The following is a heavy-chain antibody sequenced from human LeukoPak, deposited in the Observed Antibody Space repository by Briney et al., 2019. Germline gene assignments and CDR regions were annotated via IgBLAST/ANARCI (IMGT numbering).Heavy chain of an antibody. V-gene: IGHV3-7*03. J-gene: IGHJ4*02. CDR3: AKEGRSLQTY. D-gene: IGHD5-24*01. Sequence: GGSLRLSCAASGFMFSGNWMSWVRLAPGKGLEWVANIKEDGTETYYVDSVKGRFTISRDNAKNSLYLQMNSLRVEDTAVYYCAKEGRSLQTYWGQGTLVTVSS. CDR2: IKEDGTET. CDR1: GFMFSGNW.